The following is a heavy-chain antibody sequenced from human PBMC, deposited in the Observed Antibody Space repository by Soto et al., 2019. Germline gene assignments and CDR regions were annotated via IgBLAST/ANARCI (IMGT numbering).Heavy chain of an antibody. J-gene: IGHJ4*02. CDR1: GGSISSSNW. Sequence: QVQLQESGPGLVKPSGTLSLTCAVSGGSISSSNWWRWVRQPPGKGLGWIGEIYHRGSTNYNPSLKSRVTISVDKSKNQFSLKLSSVTAADTAVYYCARGGIVVVTEAQFDYWGQGTLVTVSS. V-gene: IGHV4-4*02. CDR3: ARGGIVVVTEAQFDY. D-gene: IGHD2-21*02. CDR2: IYHRGST.